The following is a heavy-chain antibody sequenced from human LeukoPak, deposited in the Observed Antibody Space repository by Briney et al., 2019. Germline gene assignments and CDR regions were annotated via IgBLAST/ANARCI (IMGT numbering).Heavy chain of an antibody. V-gene: IGHV4-59*01. J-gene: IGHJ5*02. CDR1: GGSISSYY. CDR2: IYYSGGT. D-gene: IGHD6-13*01. CDR3: ARDHSSSWYHWFDP. Sequence: AETLSLTCTVSGGSISSYYWSWIRQPPGKGLEWIGYIYYSGGTNYNAALKSRVTISVDTSKTQFSLKLSSVTAADTAVYYCARDHSSSWYHWFDPWGQGTLVTVSS.